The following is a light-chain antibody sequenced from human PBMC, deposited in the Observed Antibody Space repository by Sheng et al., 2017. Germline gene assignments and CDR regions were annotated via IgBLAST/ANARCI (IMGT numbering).Light chain of an antibody. J-gene: IGLJ2*01. V-gene: IGLV2-8*01. Sequence: QSALTQPPSASGSPGQSVTISCTGTSSDVGGYNYVSWYQQHPGKAPKVMIYEVSKRPSGVPDRFSGSKSGNTASLTVSGLQAEDEADYYCQSYDTRLTGSRVFGGGTKLTVL. CDR1: SSDVGGYNY. CDR3: QSYDTRLTGSRV. CDR2: EVS.